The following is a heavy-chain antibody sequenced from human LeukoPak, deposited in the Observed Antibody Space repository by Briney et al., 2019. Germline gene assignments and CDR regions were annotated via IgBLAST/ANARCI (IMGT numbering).Heavy chain of an antibody. CDR2: ISAYNGNT. D-gene: IGHD6-19*01. CDR1: GYTFTSYY. V-gene: IGHV1-18*04. Sequence: ASVKVSCKASGYTFTSYYMHGVRQAPGQGLEWMGWISAYNGNTNYAQKLQGRVTMTTDTSTSTAYMELRSLRSDDTAVYYCARDRRYSSGWSGDYWGQGTLVTVSS. CDR3: ARDRRYSSGWSGDY. J-gene: IGHJ4*02.